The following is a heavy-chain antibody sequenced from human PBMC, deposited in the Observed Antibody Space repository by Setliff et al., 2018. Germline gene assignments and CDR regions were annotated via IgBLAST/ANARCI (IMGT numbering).Heavy chain of an antibody. D-gene: IGHD3-10*01. V-gene: IGHV1-69*10. CDR3: AAGLWFGELLYWANLDY. J-gene: IGHJ4*02. CDR1: GGTFSSYA. CDR2: IIPILGIA. Sequence: SVKVSCKASGGTFSSYAISWVRQAPGQGLEWMGGIIPILGIANYAQKLQGRVTMTTDTSTSTAYMELSSLRSEDTAVYYCAAGLWFGELLYWANLDYWGQGTLVTVSS.